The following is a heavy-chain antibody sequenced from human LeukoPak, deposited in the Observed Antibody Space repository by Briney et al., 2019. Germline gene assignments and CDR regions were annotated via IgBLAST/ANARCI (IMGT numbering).Heavy chain of an antibody. V-gene: IGHV4-39*02. CDR1: GGSISSSSYY. CDR3: ARDPATAPSLIWFGEPDYGIDY. Sequence: SETLSLTCTVSGGSISSSSYYWGWIRQPPGKGLEWIGSIYYSGSTYYNPSLKSRVTISVDTSKNQFSLKLSSVTAADTAVYYCARDPATAPSLIWFGEPDYGIDYWGQGTLVTVSS. D-gene: IGHD3-10*01. CDR2: IYYSGST. J-gene: IGHJ4*02.